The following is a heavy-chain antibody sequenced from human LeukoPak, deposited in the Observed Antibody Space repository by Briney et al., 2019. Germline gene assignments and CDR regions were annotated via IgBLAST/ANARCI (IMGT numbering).Heavy chain of an antibody. V-gene: IGHV5-51*01. CDR3: ARKVTVVVPAAIDEAFDI. CDR2: IYPGDSDT. CDR1: GYSFTSYW. D-gene: IGHD2-2*02. J-gene: IGHJ3*02. Sequence: GESLKISCKGSGYSFTSYWIGWVRQMPGKGLEWMGIIYPGDSDTRYSPSFQGQVTISADKSISTAYLRWSSLKASDTAMYYCARKVTVVVPAAIDEAFDIWGQGTMVTVSS.